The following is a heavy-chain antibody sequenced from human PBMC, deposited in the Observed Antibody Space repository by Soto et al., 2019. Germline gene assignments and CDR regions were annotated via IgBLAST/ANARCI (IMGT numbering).Heavy chain of an antibody. CDR3: ARVPGYPRGTYYYYGMDV. CDR2: IYYSGST. D-gene: IGHD1-1*01. J-gene: IGHJ6*02. CDR1: GGSISSYY. Sequence: SETLSLTCTVSGGSISSYYWSWIRQPPGKGLEWIGYIYYSGSTNYNPSLKSRVTISVDTSKNQFSLKLSSVTAADTAVYYCARVPGYPRGTYYYYGMDVWGQGTTVTVSS. V-gene: IGHV4-59*01.